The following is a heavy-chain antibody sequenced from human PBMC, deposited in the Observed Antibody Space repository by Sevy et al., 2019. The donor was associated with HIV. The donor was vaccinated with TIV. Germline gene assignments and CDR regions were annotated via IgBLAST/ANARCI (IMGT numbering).Heavy chain of an antibody. V-gene: IGHV4-34*01. CDR2: INHSGST. J-gene: IGHJ4*02. D-gene: IGHD6-13*01. Sequence: SETLSLTCAVYGGSFSGYYLSWIRQPPGKGLEWIGEINHSGSTNYNPSLKSRVTISVDTSKNQFSLKLSSVTAADTAVYYCARGWDHSRSWHKGFDYWGQGTLVTVSS. CDR1: GGSFSGYY. CDR3: ARGWDHSRSWHKGFDY.